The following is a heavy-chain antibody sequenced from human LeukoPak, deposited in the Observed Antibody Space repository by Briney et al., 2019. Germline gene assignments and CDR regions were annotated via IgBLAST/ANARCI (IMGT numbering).Heavy chain of an antibody. CDR3: ARSTDIVGATNWFDP. CDR1: GYTFTGYY. V-gene: IGHV1-2*04. J-gene: IGHJ5*02. Sequence: ASVKVSCKASGYTFTGYYMHWVRQAPGQGLEWMGWINPNSGGTNYAQKFHGWVTMTRDTSISTAYMELSRLRSDDTAVYYCARSTDIVGATNWFDPWGHGTLVTVS. CDR2: INPNSGGT. D-gene: IGHD1-26*01.